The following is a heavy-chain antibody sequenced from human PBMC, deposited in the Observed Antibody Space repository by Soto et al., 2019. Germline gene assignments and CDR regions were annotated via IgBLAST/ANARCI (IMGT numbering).Heavy chain of an antibody. Sequence: QVQLVESGGGVVQPGRSLRLSCAASGFTFSSYAMHCVRQAPGKGLEWVAVISYDGSNKYYADSVKGRFTISRDNSKNTLYLQMNSLRAEDTAVYYCARGGYDFWSGYSNYWGQGTLVTVSS. V-gene: IGHV3-30-3*01. CDR2: ISYDGSNK. CDR1: GFTFSSYA. J-gene: IGHJ4*02. D-gene: IGHD3-3*01. CDR3: ARGGYDFWSGYSNY.